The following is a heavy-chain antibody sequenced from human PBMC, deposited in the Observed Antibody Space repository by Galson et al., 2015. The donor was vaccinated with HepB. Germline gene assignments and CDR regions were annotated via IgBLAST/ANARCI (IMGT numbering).Heavy chain of an antibody. CDR3: ARAVGDPITNWFDP. CDR1: GFTFSSYG. Sequence: SLRLSCAASGFTFSSYGMHWVRQAPGKGLEWVAVIWYDGSNKYYADSVKGRFTISRDNSKNTLYLQMNSLRAEDTAVYCCARAVGDPITNWFDPWGQGTLVTVSS. CDR2: IWYDGSNK. D-gene: IGHD3-10*01. V-gene: IGHV3-33*01. J-gene: IGHJ5*02.